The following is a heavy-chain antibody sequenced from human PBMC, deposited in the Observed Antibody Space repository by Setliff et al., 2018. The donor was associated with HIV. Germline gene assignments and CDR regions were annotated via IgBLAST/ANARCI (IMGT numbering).Heavy chain of an antibody. Sequence: SETLSLTCTVSGGSISDYYWSWIRQPPGKGLEWIGYIYTSGSTNYNPSLYSRVTISVDTSKNQFSLQLISVTAADTAVYYCARQGGYNSPLMVWGQGKLVTVSS. CDR2: IYTSGST. D-gene: IGHD3-10*01. CDR3: ARQGGYNSPLMV. V-gene: IGHV4-4*09. CDR1: GGSISDYY. J-gene: IGHJ4*02.